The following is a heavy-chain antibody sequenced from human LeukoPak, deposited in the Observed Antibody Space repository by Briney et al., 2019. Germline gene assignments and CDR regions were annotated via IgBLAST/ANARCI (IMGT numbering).Heavy chain of an antibody. CDR1: GFTFSIYS. CDR2: ISSSSSYI. V-gene: IGHV3-21*01. Sequence: GGSLRLSCAASGFTFSIYSMNWVRQAPGKGLEWVSSISSSSSYIYYADSVKGRFTISRDNAKNSLYLQMNSLRAEDTAVYYCARSTMVRGVISRNDYWGQGTLVTVSS. J-gene: IGHJ4*02. D-gene: IGHD3-10*01. CDR3: ARSTMVRGVISRNDY.